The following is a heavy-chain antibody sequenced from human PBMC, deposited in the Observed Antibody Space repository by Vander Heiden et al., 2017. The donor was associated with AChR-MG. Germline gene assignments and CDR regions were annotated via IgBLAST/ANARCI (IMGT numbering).Heavy chain of an antibody. D-gene: IGHD2-21*01. CDR2: ISWKSDNI. CDR1: GFTFEDYA. Sequence: EVQLVESGGGLVQPGRSLRLSCPAPGFTFEDYAMRLVRQGPGKGLEWVSGISWKSDNIGYADYVKGRFTISRDNAKNALYLQMNSLRAEDTALYYCAKGFQARPRGLKEVGKEYYFDCWGQGTLVTVSS. V-gene: IGHV3-9*01. J-gene: IGHJ4*02. CDR3: AKGFQARPRGLKEVGKEYYFDC.